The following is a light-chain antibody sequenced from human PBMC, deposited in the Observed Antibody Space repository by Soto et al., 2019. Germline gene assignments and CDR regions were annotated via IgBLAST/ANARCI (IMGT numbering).Light chain of an antibody. Sequence: QSVLTQPRSVSGSPGQSVTISCTGTSSDVGGSDYVSWFQHYPGKGPKLLIYDVTRRPSGVPDRFSGSKSGNTASLTISGLQVEDKADYYCCSHAGSYTFRVFGTGTKVTVL. CDR2: DVT. V-gene: IGLV2-11*01. J-gene: IGLJ1*01. CDR1: SSDVGGSDY. CDR3: CSHAGSYTFRV.